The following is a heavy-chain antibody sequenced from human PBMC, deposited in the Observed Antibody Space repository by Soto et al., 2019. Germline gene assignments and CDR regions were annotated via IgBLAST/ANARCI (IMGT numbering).Heavy chain of an antibody. CDR1: GFTFGDYA. V-gene: IGHV3-49*03. D-gene: IGHD1-26*01. Sequence: GGSLRLSCTASGFTFGDYAMSWFRQAPGKGLEWVGFIRSKAYGGTTEYAASVKGRFTISRDDSKSIAYLQMNSLKTEDTAVYYCTREGWYSGSYGFDYWGQGTLVTVSS. CDR2: IRSKAYGGTT. CDR3: TREGWYSGSYGFDY. J-gene: IGHJ4*02.